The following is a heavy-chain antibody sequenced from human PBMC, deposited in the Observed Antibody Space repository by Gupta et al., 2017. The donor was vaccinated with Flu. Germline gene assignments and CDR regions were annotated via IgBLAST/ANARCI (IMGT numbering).Heavy chain of an antibody. V-gene: IGHV3-53*01. CDR3: AKDDDREPASLF. Sequence: WVRQAPGKGRGWFSVFVNGATTRFVDSVRGRFTISYDTTKNTLFLHLNDLRAEATAVYYGAKDDDREPASLFWGRGTLVTVSS. D-gene: IGHD1-1*01. J-gene: IGHJ1*01. CDR2: FVNGATT.